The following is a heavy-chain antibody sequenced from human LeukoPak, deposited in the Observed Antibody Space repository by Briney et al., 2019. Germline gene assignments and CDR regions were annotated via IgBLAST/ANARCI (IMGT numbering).Heavy chain of an antibody. CDR2: ITSSSSYI. CDR1: GFSFKTYS. J-gene: IGHJ6*03. Sequence: GGSLRLSCAASGFSFKTYSMNWVRQAPGKGLEWVSSITSSSSYIYYADSVKGRFTISRDNAKNSLYLQINSLRAEDTAVYYCARDPYSGGYGDYYYYYMDVWGKGTTVTISS. D-gene: IGHD1-26*01. CDR3: ARDPYSGGYGDYYYYYMDV. V-gene: IGHV3-21*01.